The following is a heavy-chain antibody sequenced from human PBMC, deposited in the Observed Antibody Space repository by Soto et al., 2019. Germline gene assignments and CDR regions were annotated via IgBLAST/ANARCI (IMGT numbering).Heavy chain of an antibody. Sequence: SETLSLTCTVSGGSISSGGYYWSWIRQHPGKGLEWIGYIYYSGSTYYNPSLKSRVTISVDTSKNQFSLKLSSVTAADTAVYYCARLEGGSSSAADAFDIWGQGTMVTVSS. CDR3: ARLEGGSSSAADAFDI. V-gene: IGHV4-31*03. CDR1: GGSISSGGYY. CDR2: IYYSGST. D-gene: IGHD6-6*01. J-gene: IGHJ3*02.